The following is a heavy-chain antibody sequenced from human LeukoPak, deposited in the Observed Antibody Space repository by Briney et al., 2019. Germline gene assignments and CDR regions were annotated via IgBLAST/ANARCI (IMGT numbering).Heavy chain of an antibody. V-gene: IGHV7-4-1*02. CDR2: VNTNTGNP. J-gene: IGHJ4*02. Sequence: ASVKVSCKPSGYTFTDYAINWVRQAPGQGLEYMSWVNTNTGNPTYAQGFTGRFVFSSDSSVSTAYLQITSLKADDSAIYFCASCNDSSGYFAYWGQGTLVTVSS. D-gene: IGHD3-22*01. CDR1: GYTFTDYA. CDR3: ASCNDSSGYFAY.